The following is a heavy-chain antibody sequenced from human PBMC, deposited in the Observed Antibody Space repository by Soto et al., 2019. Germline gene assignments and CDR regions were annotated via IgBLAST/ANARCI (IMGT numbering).Heavy chain of an antibody. D-gene: IGHD6-25*01. Sequence: QVQLQQWGAGLLKPSETLSRTCAVYGGSFSGYYWSWIRQPPGKGLEWIGEINHSGSTNYNPTLKNRVTRSVEPSKHQFPRKLISVTAAASSVYYCPSLSAAGPWGQGTLVTGSS. J-gene: IGHJ5*02. CDR1: GGSFSGYY. V-gene: IGHV4-34*01. CDR2: INHSGST. CDR3: PSLSAAGP.